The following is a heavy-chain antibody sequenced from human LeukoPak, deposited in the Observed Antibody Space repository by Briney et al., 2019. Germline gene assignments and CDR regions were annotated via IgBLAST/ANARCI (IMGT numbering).Heavy chain of an antibody. J-gene: IGHJ6*02. V-gene: IGHV4-59*01. D-gene: IGHD6-13*01. CDR3: ARDRNIAAAGTYRYYYYGMDV. CDR1: GGSISSYY. Sequence: PSETLSLTCTVSGGSISSYYWSWIRQPPGKGLEWIGYIYYSGSTNYNPSLKGRVTISVDTSKNQFSLKLSSVTAADTAVYYCARDRNIAAAGTYRYYYYGMDVWGQGTTVTVSS. CDR2: IYYSGST.